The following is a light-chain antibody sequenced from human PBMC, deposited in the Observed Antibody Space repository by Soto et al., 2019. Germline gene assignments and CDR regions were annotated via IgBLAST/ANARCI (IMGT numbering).Light chain of an antibody. CDR1: QSVSSN. V-gene: IGKV3-15*01. CDR2: GTS. CDR3: QQYNYWPYT. Sequence: EIVMTHPPATLSLSPGERASLSCWASQSVSSNLAWYQQKPGQAPRLLIYGTSTRATGIPARFSGSRSGTEVTLTISSLQSEDFAVYYCQQYNYWPYTFGQGTKLEIK. J-gene: IGKJ2*01.